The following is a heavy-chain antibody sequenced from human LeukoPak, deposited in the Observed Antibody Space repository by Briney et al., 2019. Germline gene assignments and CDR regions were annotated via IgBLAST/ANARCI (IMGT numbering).Heavy chain of an antibody. CDR1: GFTFRTYP. CDR3: ARDMGIIPYYYYYMDV. Sequence: GGPLSLFCAASGFTFRTYPIIWVRQAPGKGLEWVSSIGTSTSSIYYADSVKGRFAISRDNAENSLYPQMNSLRAEDTAVYYCARDMGIIPYYYYYMDVWGKGTTVTVSS. D-gene: IGHD7-27*01. CDR2: IGTSTSSI. V-gene: IGHV3-21*01. J-gene: IGHJ6*03.